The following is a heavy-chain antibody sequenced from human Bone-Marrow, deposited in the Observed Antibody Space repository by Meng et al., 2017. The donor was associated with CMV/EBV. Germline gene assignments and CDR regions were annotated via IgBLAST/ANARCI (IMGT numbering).Heavy chain of an antibody. CDR1: GFTFSSYV. V-gene: IGHV3-30*02. J-gene: IGHJ6*02. CDR3: AKRGDSSGTYAMDV. CDR2: IRFDGTNK. D-gene: IGHD3-22*01. Sequence: GEYLKISCAASGFTFSSYVMHWVRQAPGKGLEWVANIRFDGTNKYHADSVKGRFTISRDNSKNTLYLQMNSLRAEDTAVYYCAKRGDSSGTYAMDVWGQGTTVTVSS.